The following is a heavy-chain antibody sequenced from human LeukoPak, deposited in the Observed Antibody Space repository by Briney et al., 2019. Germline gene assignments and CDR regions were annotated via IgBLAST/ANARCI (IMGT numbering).Heavy chain of an antibody. CDR1: GGTFSSYA. V-gene: IGHV1-69*13. Sequence: SVKVSCKASGGTFSSYAISWVRQAPGQGLEWMGGIIPIFGTANYAQKFQGRVTITADESTSTAYMELSSLRSEDTAVYYCASAPLTNYDFWSGYYGLPRPYYYGMDVWGQGTTVTVSS. CDR3: ASAPLTNYDFWSGYYGLPRPYYYGMDV. J-gene: IGHJ6*02. CDR2: IIPIFGTA. D-gene: IGHD3-3*01.